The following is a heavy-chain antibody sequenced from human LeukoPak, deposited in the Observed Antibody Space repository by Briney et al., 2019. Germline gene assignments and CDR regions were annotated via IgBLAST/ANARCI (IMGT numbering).Heavy chain of an antibody. J-gene: IGHJ2*01. D-gene: IGHD6-19*01. V-gene: IGHV4-39*01. CDR1: GDSLSSSSYY. CDR3: ARHRKSSGWYAGYFDL. CDR2: IYSSGST. Sequence: PSETLSLTCTVSGDSLSSSSYYWGWIRQPPGKGPEWIATIYSSGSTYYNPSLKSRVTISVDTSKNQISLKLNSVTAADTAAYHCARHRKSSGWYAGYFDLWGRGTLVTV.